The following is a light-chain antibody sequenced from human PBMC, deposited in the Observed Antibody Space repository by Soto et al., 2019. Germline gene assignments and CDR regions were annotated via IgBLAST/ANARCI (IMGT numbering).Light chain of an antibody. CDR1: SSNIGAGYD. V-gene: IGLV1-40*01. CDR3: QSYDSSLTALYV. Sequence: QSVLTQPPSVSGAPGQRVTISCTGSSSNIGAGYDVQWYQQLPGTAPKLLMYGNSNRPSGVPDRFSGSKSGTSASLAITGLQAEDEAEYYCQSYDSSLTALYVFGIGTKLTVL. CDR2: GNS. J-gene: IGLJ1*01.